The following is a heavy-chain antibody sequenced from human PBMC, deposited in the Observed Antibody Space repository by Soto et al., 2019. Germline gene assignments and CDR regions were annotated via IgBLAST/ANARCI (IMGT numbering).Heavy chain of an antibody. CDR3: ARFPSRAHYFARDV. CDR2: IYFSGDT. J-gene: IGHJ6*02. D-gene: IGHD3-10*01. CDR1: GASINSGGYY. V-gene: IGHV4-31*03. Sequence: SETLSLTCIVSGASINSGGYYWSWIRQHPGKGLECIGYIYFSGDTYYNPSLESRLLISLDTSKNQFSLSLTSVTAADTAIYYCARFPSRAHYFARDVWGLGTTVTVSS.